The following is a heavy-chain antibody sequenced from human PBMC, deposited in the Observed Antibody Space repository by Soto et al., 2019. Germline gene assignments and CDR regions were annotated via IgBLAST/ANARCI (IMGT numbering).Heavy chain of an antibody. CDR2: INPSGGST. CDR3: ARGPFLARAYYYYMDV. V-gene: IGHV1-46*03. J-gene: IGHJ6*03. CDR1: GYTFTSYY. Sequence: QVQLVQSGAEVKKPGASVKVSCKASGYTFTSYYMHWVRQAPGQGLEWMGLINPSGGSTSYEQKFQGRVTMTRDTSTSTVYMELSSLRSEDTAVYYCARGPFLARAYYYYMDVWGKGTTVTVSS.